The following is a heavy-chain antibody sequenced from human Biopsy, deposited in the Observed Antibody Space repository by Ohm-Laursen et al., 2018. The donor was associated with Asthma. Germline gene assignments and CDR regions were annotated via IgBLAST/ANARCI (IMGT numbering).Heavy chain of an antibody. Sequence: AASVKVSCKASGYPFIGYHIHWMRQAPGQGLEWMGGIIPIFGTANYAQKFQGRVTITADESTSTAYMELSSLRSEDTAVYYCARAGALIVGATMGHWGQGTLVTVSS. CDR1: GYPFIGYH. V-gene: IGHV1-69*13. CDR2: IIPIFGTA. D-gene: IGHD1-26*01. J-gene: IGHJ4*02. CDR3: ARAGALIVGATMGH.